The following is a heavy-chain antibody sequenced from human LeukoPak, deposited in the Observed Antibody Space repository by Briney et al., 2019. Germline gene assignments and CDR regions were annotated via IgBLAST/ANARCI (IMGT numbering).Heavy chain of an antibody. CDR1: GFTFSSYE. CDR3: ATSFGPVIAAAGTGAD. V-gene: IGHV3-48*03. Sequence: GGSLRLSCAASGFTFSSYEMNWVRQAPGKGLEWVSYISSSGSTIYYADSVKGRFTISRDNSKNTLYLQMNSLRAEDTAVYYCATSFGPVIAAAGTGADWGQGTLVTVSS. CDR2: ISSSGSTI. D-gene: IGHD6-13*01. J-gene: IGHJ4*02.